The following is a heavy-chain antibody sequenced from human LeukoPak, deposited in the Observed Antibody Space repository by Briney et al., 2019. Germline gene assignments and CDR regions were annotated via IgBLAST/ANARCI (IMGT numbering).Heavy chain of an antibody. Sequence: PSETLSLTCTVSGHSISSGYYWGWIRQPPGKGLEWIANIYHTGITFYNPSLKSRVTISVDTSKNQFSLKLTSVTAADTAVYYCARWDTTTIANWFDPWGQGTLVTVSS. CDR3: ARWDTTTIANWFDP. J-gene: IGHJ5*02. D-gene: IGHD1-26*01. CDR2: IYHTGIT. V-gene: IGHV4-38-2*02. CDR1: GHSISSGYY.